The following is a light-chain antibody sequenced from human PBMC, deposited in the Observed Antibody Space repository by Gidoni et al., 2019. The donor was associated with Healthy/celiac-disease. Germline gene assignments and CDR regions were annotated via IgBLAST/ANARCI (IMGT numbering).Light chain of an antibody. CDR2: TAS. J-gene: IGKJ2*01. Sequence: DIKMPRSPSTLSASVGDRVTITCRASQSISSWLDWYQQKPGKAPKLLIYTASSLESGVPSRFSGSGSGTEFTLTISSLQPDDFATYYCQQYNSYSYTFGQGTKLEIK. V-gene: IGKV1-5*03. CDR1: QSISSW. CDR3: QQYNSYSYT.